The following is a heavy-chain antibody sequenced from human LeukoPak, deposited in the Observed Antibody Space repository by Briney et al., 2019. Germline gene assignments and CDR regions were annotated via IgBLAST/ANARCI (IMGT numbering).Heavy chain of an antibody. CDR3: ASLRYYGSSGLTGELTDFDY. CDR1: GGSFSGYY. D-gene: IGHD3-22*01. Sequence: PSETLSLTCAVYGGSFSGYYWSWIRQPPGKGLEWIGEINHSGSTNYNPSLKSRVTISVDASKNQFSLKLSSVTAADTAVYYCASLRYYGSSGLTGELTDFDYWGQGTLVTVSS. J-gene: IGHJ4*02. V-gene: IGHV4-34*01. CDR2: INHSGST.